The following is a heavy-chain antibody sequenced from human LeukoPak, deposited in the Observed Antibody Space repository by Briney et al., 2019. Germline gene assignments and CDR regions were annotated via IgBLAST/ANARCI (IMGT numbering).Heavy chain of an antibody. Sequence: SETLSLTCAVYGGSFSGYYWSWIRQPPGKGLEWIGEINHSGSTNYNPSLKSRVTISVDTSKNQFSLKLSSVTAADTAVYYCARGYYDSGGYWGIYYYYGMDVWGQGTTVTVSS. D-gene: IGHD3-22*01. CDR3: ARGYYDSGGYWGIYYYYGMDV. CDR1: GGSFSGYY. CDR2: INHSGST. V-gene: IGHV4-34*01. J-gene: IGHJ6*02.